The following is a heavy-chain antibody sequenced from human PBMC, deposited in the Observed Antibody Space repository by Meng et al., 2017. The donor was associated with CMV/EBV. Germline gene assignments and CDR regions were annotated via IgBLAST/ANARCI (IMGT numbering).Heavy chain of an antibody. J-gene: IGHJ6*02. CDR2: ISSSSSYI. Sequence: GESLKISCAASGFTFSSYSMNWVRQAPGKGLEWVSSISSSSSYIYYADSVKGRFTISRDNAKNSLYLQMNSLRAEDTAVYYCARDQYYYGSGTSPGIYYYYGIDVWGQGTTVTVSS. CDR3: ARDQYYYGSGTSPGIYYYYGIDV. D-gene: IGHD3-10*01. CDR1: GFTFSSYS. V-gene: IGHV3-21*01.